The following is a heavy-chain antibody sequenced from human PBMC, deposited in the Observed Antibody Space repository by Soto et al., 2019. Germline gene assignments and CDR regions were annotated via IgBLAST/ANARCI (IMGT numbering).Heavy chain of an antibody. J-gene: IGHJ5*02. Sequence: SENPSLTCTVSGDSISGGASFWSWIRQPPGKGLEWIANVYYSGSSYYNPSLKSRLTISVDTTKNQFSLQLKSMTAADTAVYYCAKLSCTSSTCYFPGWFDPWGQGTLVRVCS. CDR1: GDSISGGASF. D-gene: IGHD2-2*01. CDR3: AKLSCTSSTCYFPGWFDP. CDR2: VYYSGSS. V-gene: IGHV4-31*03.